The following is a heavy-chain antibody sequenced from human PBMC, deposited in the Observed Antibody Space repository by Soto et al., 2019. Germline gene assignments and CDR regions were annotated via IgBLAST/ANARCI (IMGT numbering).Heavy chain of an antibody. V-gene: IGHV4-31*03. D-gene: IGHD5-12*01. J-gene: IGHJ4*02. CDR1: GGSISSGGYY. CDR2: IYYSGST. Sequence: SETLSLTCTFSGGSISSGGYYWSWNRQHPGKGLEWIGYIYYSGSTYYSPSLKSRVTISVDTSKNQFSLKLSSVTAADTAVYYCARVTSRNIVATTRVDYWGQGTLVTVSS. CDR3: ARVTSRNIVATTRVDY.